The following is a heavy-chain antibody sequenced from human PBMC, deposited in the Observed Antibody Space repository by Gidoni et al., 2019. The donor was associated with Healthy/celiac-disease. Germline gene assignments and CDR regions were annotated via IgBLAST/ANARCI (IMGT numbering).Heavy chain of an antibody. D-gene: IGHD4-17*01. CDR2: INHSGST. J-gene: IGHJ4*02. Sequence: PSETLSLACAVYGGSFSGYYWSWIRQPQWKGLEWIGEINHSGSTNYNPYLKSRVTISVDTSKNQFSLKLSSVTAADTAVYYCARETTMRSPFDYWGQGTLVAVSS. V-gene: IGHV4-34*01. CDR1: GGSFSGYY. CDR3: ARETTMRSPFDY.